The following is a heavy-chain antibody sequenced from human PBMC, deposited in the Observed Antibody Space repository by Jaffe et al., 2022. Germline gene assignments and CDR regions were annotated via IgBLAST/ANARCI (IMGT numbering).Heavy chain of an antibody. J-gene: IGHJ5*02. Sequence: EVQLVESGGGLVQPGGSLRLSCAASGITFSSYWMSWVRQAPGKGLEWVANIKEDGSEKYYVDSVKGRFTISRDNAKNSLYLQMNSLRAEDTAVYYCARNRVRLDPWGQGTLVTVSS. CDR1: GITFSSYW. V-gene: IGHV3-7*01. CDR2: IKEDGSEK. CDR3: ARNRVRLDP. D-gene: IGHD3-3*01.